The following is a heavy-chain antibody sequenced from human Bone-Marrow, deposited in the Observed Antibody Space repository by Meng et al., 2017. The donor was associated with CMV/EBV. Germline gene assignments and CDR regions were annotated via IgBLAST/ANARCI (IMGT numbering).Heavy chain of an antibody. CDR2: IKRKTEGGTT. CDR1: GFSFSNAW. V-gene: IGHV3-15*01. D-gene: IGHD2-8*01. Sequence: GESLKISCAASGFSFSNAWMSWVRQAPGKGLEWVGRIKRKTEGGTTDYAAPVKGRFTISRDDSKNTLYLQMNSLKNEDTAVYYCTTVMGLNWGQGTRVTGSS. CDR3: TTVMGLN. J-gene: IGHJ4*02.